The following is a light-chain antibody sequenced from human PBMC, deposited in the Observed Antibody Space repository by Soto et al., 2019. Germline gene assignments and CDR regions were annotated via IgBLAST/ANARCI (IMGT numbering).Light chain of an antibody. CDR3: QQYNNWPPAYT. CDR1: QSVSSN. J-gene: IGKJ2*01. V-gene: IGKV3-15*01. Sequence: EIVMTQSPATLSVSPGERVTLSCRASQSVSSNLAWYQQKPGQAPRLLTYGASTRATGIPARFSGSGSGTEFTLTISSLQSEDFAVYYCQQYNNWPPAYTFGQGTKLEIK. CDR2: GAS.